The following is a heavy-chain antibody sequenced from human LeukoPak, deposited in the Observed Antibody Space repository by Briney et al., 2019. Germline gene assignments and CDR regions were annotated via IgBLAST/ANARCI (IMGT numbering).Heavy chain of an antibody. CDR2: IPYDGSNK. D-gene: IGHD4-23*01. CDR3: IGYGGYSV. V-gene: IGHV3-30*02. J-gene: IGHJ4*02. CDR1: GFAFSRCG. Sequence: GGSLRLSCAASGFAFSRCGMHWVRQAPGKGLEWVAFIPYDGSNKYYADSVKGRFTISRDNSMNTLHLQMNSLRAEDTAVYYCIGYGGYSVWGQGTLVTVSS.